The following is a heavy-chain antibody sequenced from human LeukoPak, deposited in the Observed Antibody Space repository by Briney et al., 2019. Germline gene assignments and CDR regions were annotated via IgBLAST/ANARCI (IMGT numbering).Heavy chain of an antibody. CDR3: ARDLRYFDWLLFDYYYYYMDV. D-gene: IGHD3-9*01. CDR2: INPNSGGT. J-gene: IGHJ6*03. CDR1: GYTFTGYY. V-gene: IGHV1-2*02. Sequence: GASVKVSCKASGYTFTGYYMHWVRQAPGQGLEWMGWINPNSGGTNYAQKFQGRVTMTRDTSISTAYVELSRLRSDDTAVYYCARDLRYFDWLLFDYYYYYMDVWGKGTTVTVSS.